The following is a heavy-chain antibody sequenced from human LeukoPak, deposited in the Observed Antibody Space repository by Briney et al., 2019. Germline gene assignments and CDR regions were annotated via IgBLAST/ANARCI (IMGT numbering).Heavy chain of an antibody. CDR2: IYYSGST. J-gene: IGHJ4*02. V-gene: IGHV4-39*01. CDR3: ARTKYYDSSGFDY. CDR1: GGSISSSSYY. Sequence: SSETLTLTCTVSGGSISSSSYYWGWIRQPPGKGLEWIGSIYYSGSTYYNPSLKSRVTISVDTSKNQFSLKLSSVTAADTAVYYCARTKYYDSSGFDYWGQGTLVTVSS. D-gene: IGHD3-22*01.